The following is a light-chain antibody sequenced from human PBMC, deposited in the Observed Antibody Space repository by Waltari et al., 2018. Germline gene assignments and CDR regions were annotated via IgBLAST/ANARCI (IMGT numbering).Light chain of an antibody. J-gene: IGLJ1*01. CDR3: CSFAAGDAYV. CDR1: SSDVGGYNY. CDR2: DVT. V-gene: IGLV2-11*01. Sequence: QSALTQPRSVSGSPGQSVAISCTGTSSDVGGYNYVSWYQQPPGQAPKLMIYDVTERPSGVPDRFSGSKSGNTASLTVSGLQAEDEADYYCCSFAAGDAYVFGTGTKVSVL.